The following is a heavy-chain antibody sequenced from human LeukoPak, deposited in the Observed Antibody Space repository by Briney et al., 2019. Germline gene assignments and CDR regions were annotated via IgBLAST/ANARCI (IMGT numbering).Heavy chain of an antibody. Sequence: GGSLRLSCAASGFIFSDYAIHWVRQAPGKGLEWVSSISSSSSYIYYADSVKGRFTISRDNAKNSLYLQMNSLRAEDTAVYYRAPPAGATTEIDHWGQGTLVTVSS. CDR1: GFIFSDYA. D-gene: IGHD1-26*01. J-gene: IGHJ4*02. CDR3: APPAGATTEIDH. V-gene: IGHV3-21*01. CDR2: ISSSSSYI.